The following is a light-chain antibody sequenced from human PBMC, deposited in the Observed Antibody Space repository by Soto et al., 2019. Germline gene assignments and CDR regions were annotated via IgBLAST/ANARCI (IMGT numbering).Light chain of an antibody. CDR3: SSYTSTSAPVV. J-gene: IGLJ2*01. Sequence: QSVLTQPASVSGSPGQSITISCTGTSSDIGAFDYVSWYQQHPGEVPKLLIRDVRSRPSGVSDRFSGSKSGYTASLTISGLQAEDEADYYCSSYTSTSAPVVFGGGTKLTVL. CDR1: SSDIGAFDY. V-gene: IGLV2-14*03. CDR2: DVR.